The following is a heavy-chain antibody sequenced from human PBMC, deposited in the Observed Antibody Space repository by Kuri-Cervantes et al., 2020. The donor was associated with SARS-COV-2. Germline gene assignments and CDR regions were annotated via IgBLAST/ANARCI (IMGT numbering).Heavy chain of an antibody. J-gene: IGHJ4*02. D-gene: IGHD3-22*01. CDR2: ISSSSSYI. V-gene: IGHV3-21*01. CDR1: GFTFSSYS. Sequence: GESLKISCAASGFTFSSYSMNWVRQAPGKGLEWVSSISSSSSYIYYADSVKGRFTISRDNAKNSLYLQMNSLRAEDTAVYYCARDLCYDSSGYYWGQGTLVTVSS. CDR3: ARDLCYDSSGYY.